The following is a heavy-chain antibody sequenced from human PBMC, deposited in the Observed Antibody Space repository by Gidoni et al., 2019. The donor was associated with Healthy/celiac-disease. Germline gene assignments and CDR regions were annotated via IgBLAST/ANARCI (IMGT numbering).Heavy chain of an antibody. V-gene: IGHV1-8*01. CDR3: AREYAIFGVVIIRSGGMDV. J-gene: IGHJ6*02. Sequence: QVQLVQSGAEVKKPGASVKVSCKASGYTFTSYDINWVRQATGQGLEWMGWMNPNSGNTGYAQKFQGRVTMTRNTSISTAYMELSSLRSEDTAVYYCAREYAIFGVVIIRSGGMDVWGQGTTVTVSS. CDR1: GYTFTSYD. CDR2: MNPNSGNT. D-gene: IGHD3-3*01.